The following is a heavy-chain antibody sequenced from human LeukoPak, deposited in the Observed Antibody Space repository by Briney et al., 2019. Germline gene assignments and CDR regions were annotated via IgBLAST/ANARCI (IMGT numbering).Heavy chain of an antibody. D-gene: IGHD2-15*01. Sequence: SGTLSLTCAVSGGSISTTTWWSWVRQPPGKGLEWIGEIYHSGSTNYNPSLKSRVTISLDKSKNQFSLRLSSVTAADTAVFYCAGKADCRGGSCPTGAFDIWGRGTMVTVSS. J-gene: IGHJ3*02. CDR2: IYHSGST. CDR1: GGSISTTTW. V-gene: IGHV4-4*02. CDR3: AGKADCRGGSCPTGAFDI.